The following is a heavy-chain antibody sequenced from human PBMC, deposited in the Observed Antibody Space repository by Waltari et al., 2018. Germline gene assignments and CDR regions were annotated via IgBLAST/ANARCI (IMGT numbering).Heavy chain of an antibody. V-gene: IGHV4-4*02. CDR1: GDSLRSNHW. D-gene: IGHD2-15*01. CDR2: VHRSGKI. CDR3: ARDRGRGLYLDS. Sequence: QVHLQESGPGLVKPSGTLSLTCAVSGDSLRSNHWWSSVRQPPGKGLEWVGQVHRSGKINYNPSLESRVTMSMDTSNNQFSLRVTSATASDTAVYYCARDRGRGLYLDSWGQGTLVTVSP. J-gene: IGHJ4*02.